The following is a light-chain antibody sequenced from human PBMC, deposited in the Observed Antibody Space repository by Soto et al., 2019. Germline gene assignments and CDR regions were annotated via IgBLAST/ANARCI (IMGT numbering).Light chain of an antibody. CDR3: QKYNSAPRG. J-gene: IGKJ3*01. CDR2: AAS. Sequence: DIQMTQSPSSLSASVGDRVTITCRASQGISNYLAWYQQKPGKVPKLLIYAASTLQSGVPSRFSGSGSGTDVTLTISSLQPEYVATYYCQKYNSAPRGFGPGTKVDIK. V-gene: IGKV1-27*01. CDR1: QGISNY.